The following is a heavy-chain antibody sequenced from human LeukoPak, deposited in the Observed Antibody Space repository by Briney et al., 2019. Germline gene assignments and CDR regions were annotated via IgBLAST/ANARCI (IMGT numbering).Heavy chain of an antibody. CDR2: INKDGSEK. J-gene: IGHJ4*02. CDR1: GFTFSSYW. Sequence: GGSLRLSCAASGFTFSSYWMHWVRQAPGKGLEWVANINKDGSEKYYVDSVKGRFTISRDNDKNSLYLQMNSLRAEDAAVYYCGYSSGWLFDYWGQGALVTVSS. V-gene: IGHV3-7*01. CDR3: GYSSGWLFDY. D-gene: IGHD6-19*01.